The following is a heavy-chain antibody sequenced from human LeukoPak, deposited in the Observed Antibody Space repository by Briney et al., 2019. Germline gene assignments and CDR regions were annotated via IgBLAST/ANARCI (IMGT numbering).Heavy chain of an antibody. D-gene: IGHD2/OR15-2a*01. V-gene: IGHV3-30*02. Sequence: GGSLRLSCAASEFTFSNYGMHWVRQAPGKGLEWVTFVRSDGNEKYYADSVKGRFTISRDNSKNTLSLQMTSLRAEDTAVYYCANSMYWGQGALVTVSS. J-gene: IGHJ4*02. CDR1: EFTFSNYG. CDR3: ANSMY. CDR2: VRSDGNEK.